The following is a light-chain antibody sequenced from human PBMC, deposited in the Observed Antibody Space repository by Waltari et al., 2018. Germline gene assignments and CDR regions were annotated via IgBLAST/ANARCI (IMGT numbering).Light chain of an antibody. CDR1: QSVLYSSNNKNY. J-gene: IGKJ1*01. CDR2: WAS. V-gene: IGKV4-1*01. CDR3: QQYYSTPPT. Sequence: DIVMTQSPDSLAVSLGERATINCKPSQSVLYSSNNKNYLAGYQQKPGQPPKLLIYWASTRESGVPDRFSGSGSGTDFTLTISSLQAEDVAVYYCQQYYSTPPTFGQGTKVEIK.